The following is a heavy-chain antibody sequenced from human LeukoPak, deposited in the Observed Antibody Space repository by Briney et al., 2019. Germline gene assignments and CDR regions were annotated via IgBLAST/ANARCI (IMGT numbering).Heavy chain of an antibody. V-gene: IGHV1-18*04. J-gene: IGHJ4*02. CDR3: ARPADYGDYFDY. CDR2: ISAYNGNT. Sequence: GALVKDSCKASGYTFTGYYMHWVRQAPGQGLEWMGWISAYNGNTNYAQKLQGRVTMTTDTSTSTAYMELRSLRSDDTAVYYCARPADYGDYFDYWGQGTLVTVSS. CDR1: GYTFTGYY. D-gene: IGHD4-17*01.